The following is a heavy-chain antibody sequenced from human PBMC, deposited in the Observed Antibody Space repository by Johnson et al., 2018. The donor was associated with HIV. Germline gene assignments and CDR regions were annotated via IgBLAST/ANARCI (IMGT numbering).Heavy chain of an antibody. J-gene: IGHJ3*01. CDR2: INWNGGST. Sequence: VQLVESGGGVVQPGRSLRLSCAASGFTFSRYWMHWVRQAPGKGLVWVSGINWNGGSTGYADSVKGRFTISRDSAKNSLYLQMNSLRDEDTALYYCARGVSSGYYSNAFDVWGQGTMATVSS. CDR3: ARGVSSGYYSNAFDV. V-gene: IGHV3-20*04. D-gene: IGHD3-22*01. CDR1: GFTFSRYW.